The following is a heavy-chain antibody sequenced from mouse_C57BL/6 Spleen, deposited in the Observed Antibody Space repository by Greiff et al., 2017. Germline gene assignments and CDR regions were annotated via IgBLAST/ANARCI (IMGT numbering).Heavy chain of an antibody. D-gene: IGHD3-1*01. J-gene: IGHJ2*01. CDR2: INPSSGYT. V-gene: IGHV1-7*01. CDR1: GYTFTSYW. CDR3: ARLDLGSTGYFDY. Sequence: QVQLKQSGAELAKPGASVKLSCKASGYTFTSYWMHWVKQRPGQGLEWIGYINPSSGYTKYNQKFKDKATLTADKSSSTAYMQLSSLTYEDSAVYYCARLDLGSTGYFDYWGQGTTLTVSS.